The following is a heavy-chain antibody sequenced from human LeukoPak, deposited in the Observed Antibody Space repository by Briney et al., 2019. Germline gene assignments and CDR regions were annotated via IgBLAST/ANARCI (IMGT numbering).Heavy chain of an antibody. CDR2: ISGSGGST. Sequence: PGGSLRLSCAASGFTFSSYAMSWVRQAPGKGLEWVSAISGSGGSTYYADSVKGRFTISRDNSKNTLYLQMNSLKTEDTAVYYCTTDNYYDSSGYYYLGDYWGQGTLVTVSS. CDR1: GFTFSSYA. V-gene: IGHV3-23*01. D-gene: IGHD3-22*01. J-gene: IGHJ4*02. CDR3: TTDNYYDSSGYYYLGDY.